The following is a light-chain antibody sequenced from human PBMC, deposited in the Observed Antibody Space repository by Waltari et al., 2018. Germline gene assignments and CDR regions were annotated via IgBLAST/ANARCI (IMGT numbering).Light chain of an antibody. V-gene: IGLV2-14*03. CDR1: SSDVGRYEY. Sequence: SALPQPASVSGSPGQSITIYCTGTSSDVGRYEYVPWYQQHPGKAPKLIIYDVSKRHSGVSNRFSGSTAGYTASLTISGLQSEDEADYYCCSYTTTDTYVFGSGTKVTVL. J-gene: IGLJ1*01. CDR3: CSYTTTDTYV. CDR2: DVS.